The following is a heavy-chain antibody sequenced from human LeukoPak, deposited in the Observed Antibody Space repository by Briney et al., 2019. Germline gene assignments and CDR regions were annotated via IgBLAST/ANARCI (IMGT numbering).Heavy chain of an antibody. CDR2: MNPNSANT. Sequence: ASVKVSCKTSGCTFSTYDINWLRQAAGQGLEWMGWMNPNSANTGFAQKFQGRAAITRDTSTATAYLELSSLTSEDTAVYYCARAIRYQLLSDYWGQGTLVTVS. CDR1: GCTFSTYD. J-gene: IGHJ4*02. CDR3: ARAIRYQLLSDY. D-gene: IGHD2-2*01. V-gene: IGHV1-8*03.